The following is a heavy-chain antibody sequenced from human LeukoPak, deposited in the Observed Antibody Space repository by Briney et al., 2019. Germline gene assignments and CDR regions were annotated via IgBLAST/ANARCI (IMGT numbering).Heavy chain of an antibody. CDR1: GFTFSSYS. D-gene: IGHD3-22*01. J-gene: IGHJ6*03. V-gene: IGHV3-48*04. CDR3: ARSPHSSGSAGYYYYYYMDV. CDR2: TSSSSSTI. Sequence: GGSLRLSCAASGFTFSSYSMNWVRQAPGKGLEWVSYTSSSSSTIYYAGSVKGRFTISRDNAKNSLYLQMNSLRAEDTAVYYCARSPHSSGSAGYYYYYYMDVWGKGTTVTVSS.